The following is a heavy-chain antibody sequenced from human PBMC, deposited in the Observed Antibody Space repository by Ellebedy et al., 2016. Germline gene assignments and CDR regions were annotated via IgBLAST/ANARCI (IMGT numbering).Heavy chain of an antibody. D-gene: IGHD6-19*01. CDR3: AGGSGWLCDQ. CDR1: GSTLSTYW. CDR2: IKQDGSQK. Sequence: GESLKISCVVSGSTLSTYWMSWFRQASGKGLEWVASIKQDGSQKDYVDSVKGRFTISRDNAKNSLYLQMNSLRAEDTAVYYCAGGSGWLCDQWGQGTLVTVSS. V-gene: IGHV3-7*01. J-gene: IGHJ4*02.